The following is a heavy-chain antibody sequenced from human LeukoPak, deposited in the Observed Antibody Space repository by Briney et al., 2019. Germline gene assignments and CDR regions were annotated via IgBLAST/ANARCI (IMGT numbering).Heavy chain of an antibody. CDR3: AGGYKYAYYYYYYMDV. CDR2: IYTSGST. CDR1: GGSISSYY. D-gene: IGHD5-18*01. J-gene: IGHJ6*03. Sequence: KPSETLSLTCTVSGGSISSYYWSWIRQPAGKGLEWIGRIYTSGSTNYNPSLKGRVTMSVDTSKNQFSLKLSSVTAADTAVYYCAGGYKYAYYYYYYMDVWGKGTTVTISS. V-gene: IGHV4-4*07.